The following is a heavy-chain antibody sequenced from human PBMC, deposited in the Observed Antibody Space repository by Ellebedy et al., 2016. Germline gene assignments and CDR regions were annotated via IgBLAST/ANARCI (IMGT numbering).Heavy chain of an antibody. CDR2: ISSSSSYT. CDR3: ARESTTSGDY. J-gene: IGHJ4*02. CDR1: GFTFSSYS. Sequence: GGSLRLSXAASGFTFSSYSMNWVRQAPGKGLEWVSYISSSSSYTNYADSVKGRFTISRDNAKNSLYLQMNSLRAEDTAVYYCARESTTSGDYWGQGTLVTVSS. V-gene: IGHV3-21*05. D-gene: IGHD2/OR15-2a*01.